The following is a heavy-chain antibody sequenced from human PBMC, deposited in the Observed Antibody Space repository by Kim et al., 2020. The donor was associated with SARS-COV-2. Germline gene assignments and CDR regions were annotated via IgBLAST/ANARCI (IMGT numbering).Heavy chain of an antibody. CDR2: ISNSIDYT. CDR1: GFSFGDYY. V-gene: IGHV3-11*05. Sequence: GGSLRLSCAASGFSFGDYYMSWIRQTPGKGLEWLSYISNSIDYTKYADSVKGRFTISRDNAKNSLYLQMNSLRAEDPAVYYCARVGDGPSGSYYCDHWG. J-gene: IGHJ5*02. D-gene: IGHD1-26*01. CDR3: ARVGDGPSGSYYCDH.